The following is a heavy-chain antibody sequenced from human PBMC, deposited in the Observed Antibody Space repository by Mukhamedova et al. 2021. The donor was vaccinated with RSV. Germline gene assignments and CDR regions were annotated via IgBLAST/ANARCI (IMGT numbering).Heavy chain of an antibody. Sequence: VRQASGKGLEWVGRISGTPNNFATAYAASVKGRFTISRDDSKNTAFLQMNSLKSEDTAGYYCSRPVDNGYDLVYSYYYGMDVWG. D-gene: IGHD5-12*01. CDR3: SRPVDNGYDLVYSYYYGMDV. J-gene: IGHJ6*02. CDR2: ISGTPNNFAT. V-gene: IGHV3-73*01.